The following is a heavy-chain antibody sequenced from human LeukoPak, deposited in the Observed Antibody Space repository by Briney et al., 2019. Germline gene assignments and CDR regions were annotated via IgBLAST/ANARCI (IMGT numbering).Heavy chain of an antibody. CDR2: VGPSGART. Sequence: PGGSLRLSCAASGFTFSHHGMNWVRQAPGKGLEWVSGVGPSGARTYYADSVKGRFTVSRDNSKNMVFLQMNSLRAEDTAIYYCAKDFEGSRSYHCPFDYWGQGTLVIVSS. J-gene: IGHJ4*02. CDR1: GFTFSHHG. D-gene: IGHD3-10*01. V-gene: IGHV3-23*01. CDR3: AKDFEGSRSYHCPFDY.